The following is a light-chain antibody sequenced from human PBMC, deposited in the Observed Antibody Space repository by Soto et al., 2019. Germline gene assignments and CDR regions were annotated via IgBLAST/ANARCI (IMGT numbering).Light chain of an antibody. CDR1: TGAVTSGHY. CDR3: LLSYSGDGPYVV. V-gene: IGLV7-46*01. J-gene: IGLJ2*01. Sequence: QSAVTQEPSLTVSPGGTVTLTCGSSTGAVTSGHYPYWFQQKPGQAPRTLIYDTTNKHSWTPARFSGSLLGGKAALTLSGAQPEDEAEYYCLLSYSGDGPYVVFGGGTKLTVL. CDR2: DTT.